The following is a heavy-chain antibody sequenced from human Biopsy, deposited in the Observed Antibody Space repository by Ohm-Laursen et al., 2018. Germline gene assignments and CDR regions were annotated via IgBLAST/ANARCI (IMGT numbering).Heavy chain of an antibody. J-gene: IGHJ6*02. CDR2: IITVSETP. CDR1: GYNLISIR. Sequence: ASVKVSCRLFGYNLISIRINWGRQALGLGLGWMGGIITVSETPGNAERFQGRVTITADVTTTTAYMDLSGLRSEDTAVYYCVAYPSSGFFENNDDFAMDVWGQGTTVTVSS. D-gene: IGHD6-19*01. CDR3: VAYPSSGFFENNDDFAMDV. V-gene: IGHV1-69*13.